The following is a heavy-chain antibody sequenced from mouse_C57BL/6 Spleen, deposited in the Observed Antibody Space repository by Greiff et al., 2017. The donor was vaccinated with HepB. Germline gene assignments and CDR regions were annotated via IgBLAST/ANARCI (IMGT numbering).Heavy chain of an antibody. CDR3: ARRIYYGKGAYAMDY. J-gene: IGHJ4*01. Sequence: EVKVVESGGGLVKPGGSLKLSCAASGFTFSDYGMHWVRQAPEKGLEWVAYISSGSSTIYYADTVKGRFTISRDNAKNTLFLQMTSLRSEDTAMYYCARRIYYGKGAYAMDYWGQGTSVTVSS. D-gene: IGHD2-1*01. CDR2: ISSGSSTI. V-gene: IGHV5-17*01. CDR1: GFTFSDYG.